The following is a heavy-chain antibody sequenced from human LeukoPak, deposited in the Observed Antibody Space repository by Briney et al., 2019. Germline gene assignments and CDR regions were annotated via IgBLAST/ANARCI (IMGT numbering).Heavy chain of an antibody. CDR1: GYTFTGYY. D-gene: IGHD3/OR15-3a*01. V-gene: IGHV1-2*02. CDR2: INPNSGGT. J-gene: IGHJ5*02. CDR3: AKDLDSYNFYDGVHT. Sequence: ASVKVSCKASGYTFTGYYMHWVRQAPGQGLEWMGWINPNSGGTNYAQKFQGRVTMTRDTSISTAYMELSRLRSDDTAVYYCAKDLDSYNFYDGVHTWGPGTLVTVSS.